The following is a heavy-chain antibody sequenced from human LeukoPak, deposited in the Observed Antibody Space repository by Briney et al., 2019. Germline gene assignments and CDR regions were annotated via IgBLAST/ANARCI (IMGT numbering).Heavy chain of an antibody. CDR1: GGSISSYY. Sequence: PSGTLSLTCTVSGGSISSYYWSWIRQPPGKGLEWIGYIYYSGSTNYNPSLKSRVTISVDTSKNQFSLKLSSVTAADTAVYYCARGVSAAGLAFDYWGQGTLVTVSS. CDR2: IYYSGST. D-gene: IGHD6-13*01. V-gene: IGHV4-59*01. CDR3: ARGVSAAGLAFDY. J-gene: IGHJ4*02.